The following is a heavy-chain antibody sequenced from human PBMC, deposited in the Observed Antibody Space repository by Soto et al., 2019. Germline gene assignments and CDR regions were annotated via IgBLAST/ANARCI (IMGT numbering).Heavy chain of an antibody. Sequence: QVQLVQSGAEVKKPGASVKVSCKASGYTFTTYDINWVRQATGQGLEWMGWMKPHSGNIGFAQKFQGRITMTRYTSINTAYLELRNLRTEGTALYYCVRGKFWFDTWGQGTLVTVSS. J-gene: IGHJ5*02. CDR3: VRGKFWFDT. V-gene: IGHV1-8*01. CDR2: MKPHSGNI. CDR1: GYTFTTYD.